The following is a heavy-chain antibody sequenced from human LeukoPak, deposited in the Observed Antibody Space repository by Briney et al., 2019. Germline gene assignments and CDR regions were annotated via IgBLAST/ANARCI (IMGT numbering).Heavy chain of an antibody. Sequence: AMXWVXXXXGKGLEGVSAISGSGGSTYYADSVKGRFTISRYNSKNTLYLQMNSLRAEDTAVYYCAKGTMAYCGGDCFFDIWGQGTMVTVSS. CDR1: A. V-gene: IGHV3-23*01. J-gene: IGHJ3*02. CDR2: ISGSGGST. D-gene: IGHD2-21*01. CDR3: AKGTMAYCGGDCFFDI.